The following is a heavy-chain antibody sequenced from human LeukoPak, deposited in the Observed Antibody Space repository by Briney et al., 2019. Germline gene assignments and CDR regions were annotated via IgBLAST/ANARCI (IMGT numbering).Heavy chain of an antibody. J-gene: IGHJ4*02. Sequence: SETLSLTCTVSGGSISSSSYYWGWIRQPPGKGLEWIGSIYYSGSTHYNPSLKSRVTISVDTSKNQFSLKLSSVTAADTAVYYCARDGEMATIENYFDYWGQGALVTVSS. V-gene: IGHV4-39*07. CDR1: GGSISSSSYY. CDR2: IYYSGST. D-gene: IGHD5-24*01. CDR3: ARDGEMATIENYFDY.